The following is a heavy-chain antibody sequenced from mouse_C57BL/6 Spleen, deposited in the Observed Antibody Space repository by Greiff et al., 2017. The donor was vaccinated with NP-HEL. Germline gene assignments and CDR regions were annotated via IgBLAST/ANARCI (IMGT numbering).Heavy chain of an antibody. CDR2: INPNNGGT. J-gene: IGHJ3*01. D-gene: IGHD2-4*01. V-gene: IGHV1-26*01. CDR3: ARSGDYDPSGFAY. Sequence: EVQLQQSGPELVKPGASVKISCKASGYTFTDYYMNWVKQSHGKSLEWIGDINPNNGGTSYNQKFKGKATLTVDKSSSTAYMELRSLTSEDSAVYYCARSGDYDPSGFAYWGQGTLVTVSA. CDR1: GYTFTDYY.